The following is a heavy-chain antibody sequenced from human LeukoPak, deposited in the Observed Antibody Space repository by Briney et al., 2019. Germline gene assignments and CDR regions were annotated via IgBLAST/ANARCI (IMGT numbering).Heavy chain of an antibody. CDR1: GFTFSSYG. Sequence: GGSLRLSCAASGFTFSSYGMSWVRQAPGKGLEWVSFISSSSSYIYYADSVKGRFTISRDNAKNSLYLQMNSLRAEDTAVYYCAREGGSDVLLWFGEFPFDYWGQGTLVTVSS. D-gene: IGHD3-10*01. CDR2: ISSSSSYI. J-gene: IGHJ4*02. CDR3: AREGGSDVLLWFGEFPFDY. V-gene: IGHV3-21*01.